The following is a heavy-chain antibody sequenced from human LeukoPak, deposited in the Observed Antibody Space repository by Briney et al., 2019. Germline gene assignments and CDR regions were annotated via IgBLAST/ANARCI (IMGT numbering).Heavy chain of an antibody. D-gene: IGHD6-13*01. J-gene: IGHJ4*02. V-gene: IGHV3-23*01. Sequence: GGSLRLSCAASGFTFSSYAMSWVRQAPGKGLEWVSALGRGGGTTYYADSVKGRFTISRDNSKNTLYLQMNSLRAEDTAVYYCAKGAAADYYYFDYWGQGTLVTVSS. CDR1: GFTFSSYA. CDR2: LGRGGGTT. CDR3: AKGAAADYYYFDY.